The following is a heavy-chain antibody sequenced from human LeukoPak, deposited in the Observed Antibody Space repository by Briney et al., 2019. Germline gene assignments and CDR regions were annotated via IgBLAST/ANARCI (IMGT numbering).Heavy chain of an antibody. J-gene: IGHJ4*02. CDR3: ARGIYGVYYFDY. CDR1: GGSLSGYY. CDR2: INHSGAT. D-gene: IGHD4-17*01. Sequence: PLETLSLTCAVYGGSLSGYYWSWIRQPPGKGLEWIGEINHSGATNYNPSLKSRVTIAVDTSKNQFSLRLSSVTAADTAMYYCARGIYGVYYFDYWGQGALVTVSS. V-gene: IGHV4-34*01.